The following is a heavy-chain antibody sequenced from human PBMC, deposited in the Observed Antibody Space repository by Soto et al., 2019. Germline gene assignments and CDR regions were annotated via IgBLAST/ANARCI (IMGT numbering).Heavy chain of an antibody. V-gene: IGHV3-23*01. CDR3: AKDPQYATGGNWFDL. D-gene: IGHD1-1*01. J-gene: IGHJ5*02. CDR2: ISSSGDTP. CDR1: GFTFSSFA. Sequence: GGSLRLSCAVSGFTFSSFAMSWVRQAPGKGLEWVSVISSSGDTPYYADSVEGRFTTSRDNSRNTLYLQMNSLTVEDTAFYYCAKDPQYATGGNWFDLWGPGTLVTVSS.